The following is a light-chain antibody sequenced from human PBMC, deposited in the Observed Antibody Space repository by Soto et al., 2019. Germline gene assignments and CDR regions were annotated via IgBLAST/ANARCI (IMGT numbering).Light chain of an antibody. CDR1: QSISSY. CDR2: AAS. Sequence: DIQMTQSPSSLSASVGDRVTITCRASQSISSYLNWYQQKPGEAPKFLIYAASSLQSGVPSRFSGSGSGTDFTLTISSLQPEDFATYYCQQCYSTPTFGQGTKVEIK. V-gene: IGKV1-39*01. J-gene: IGKJ1*01. CDR3: QQCYSTPT.